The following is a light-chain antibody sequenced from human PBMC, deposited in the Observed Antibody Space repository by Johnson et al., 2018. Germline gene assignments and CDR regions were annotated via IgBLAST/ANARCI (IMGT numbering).Light chain of an antibody. J-gene: IGLJ1*01. CDR1: SSNIGNNY. CDR3: GTWDSSLSAGNV. V-gene: IGLV1-51*02. CDR2: ENN. Sequence: QSVLTQPPSVSAAPGQKVTISCSGSSSNIGNNYVSWYQQLPGTAPKLLIYENNKRPSGIPDRFSGSKSGTSATLGITVLQTGDEADYYCGTWDSSLSAGNVFVTGTKVPVL.